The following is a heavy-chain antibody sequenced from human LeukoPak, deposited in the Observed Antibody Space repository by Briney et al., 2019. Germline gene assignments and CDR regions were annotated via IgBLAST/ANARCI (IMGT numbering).Heavy chain of an antibody. CDR1: GYSISSGHY. CDR3: APWDDGSTSIDY. D-gene: IGHD2-15*01. V-gene: IGHV4-38-2*01. CDR2: IYHSGST. J-gene: IGHJ4*02. Sequence: SETLSLTCAVSGYSISSGHYWAWIRQPPGKGLEWVAAIYHSGSTYYKPSLKTRLTISIDTSKNQFSLRLTSVTAADTAVYCCAPWDDGSTSIDYWGQGTLVTVSS.